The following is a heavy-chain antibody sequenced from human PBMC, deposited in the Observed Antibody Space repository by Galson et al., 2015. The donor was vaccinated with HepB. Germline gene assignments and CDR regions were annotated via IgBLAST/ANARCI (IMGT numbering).Heavy chain of an antibody. V-gene: IGHV3-30*18. CDR1: GFIFSNYD. CDR2: ILFDVKNK. D-gene: IGHD3-9*01. Sequence: SLRLSCAASGFIFSNYDMHWVRQAPGKGLEWVGVILFDVKNKYYADSVKGRFTISRDNSKNTLFLQMNSLRVEDTAVYYCAKDFLPYYDILTGFDSFDPWGQGTLVTVSS. CDR3: AKDFLPYYDILTGFDSFDP. J-gene: IGHJ5*02.